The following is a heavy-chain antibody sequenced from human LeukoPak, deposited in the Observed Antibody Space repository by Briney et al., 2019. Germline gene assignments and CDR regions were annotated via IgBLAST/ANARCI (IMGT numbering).Heavy chain of an antibody. V-gene: IGHV3-21*04. D-gene: IGHD3-10*01. CDR3: ANKGSSTMVRPYYFDY. Sequence: PGGSLRLSCAASGFTFSSYSMNWVRQAPGKGLEWVSSISSSSSYIYYADSVKGRFTISRDNAKNTLYLQMNSLRAEDTAVYYCANKGSSTMVRPYYFDYWGQGTLVTVSS. J-gene: IGHJ4*02. CDR2: ISSSSSYI. CDR1: GFTFSSYS.